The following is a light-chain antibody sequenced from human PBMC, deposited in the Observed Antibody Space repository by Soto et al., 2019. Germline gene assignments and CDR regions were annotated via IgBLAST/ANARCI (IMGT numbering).Light chain of an antibody. CDR2: DVS. CDR3: SSYTSSSSVI. Sequence: QSALTQAASVSGSPGQSITISCTGTSSDIGGYNYVSWYQLHPGKPPKLMIYDVSIRPSGVSNRFSGSKSGNTASLTISGLQAEDETDYYCSSYTSSSSVIFGGGTKLTVL. J-gene: IGLJ2*01. V-gene: IGLV2-14*03. CDR1: SSDIGGYNY.